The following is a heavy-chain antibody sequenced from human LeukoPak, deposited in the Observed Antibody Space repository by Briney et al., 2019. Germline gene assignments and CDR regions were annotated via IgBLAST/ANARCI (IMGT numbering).Heavy chain of an antibody. CDR1: GYTYSTYW. D-gene: IGHD5-18*01. CDR2: IHSNGIYT. J-gene: IGHJ4*02. V-gene: IGHV3-74*01. CDR3: AREGLGYSYGY. Sequence: PGESLRLSCTPSGYTYSTYWLHWDLQVQVKGLVWVSRIHSNGIYTYYADFVKGRFTISRDNAKNTLYLQMNSLRAEDTAVYYCAREGLGYSYGYWGQGALVTASS.